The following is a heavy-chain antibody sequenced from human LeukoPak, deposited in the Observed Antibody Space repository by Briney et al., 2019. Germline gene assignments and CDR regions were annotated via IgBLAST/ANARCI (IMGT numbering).Heavy chain of an antibody. J-gene: IGHJ4*02. CDR3: ARASSSSWYYFDY. CDR2: IYHSGST. CDR1: GGSISGGGYS. D-gene: IGHD6-13*01. V-gene: IGHV4-30-2*01. Sequence: SQTLSLTCTVSGGSISGGGYSWSWIRQPPGKGLEWIGYIYHSGSTYYNPSLKSRVTISVDRSKNQFSLKLSSVTAADTAVYYCARASSSSWYYFDYWGQGTLVTVSS.